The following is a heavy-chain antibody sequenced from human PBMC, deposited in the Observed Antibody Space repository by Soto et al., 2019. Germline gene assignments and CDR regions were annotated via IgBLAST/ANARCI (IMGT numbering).Heavy chain of an antibody. CDR1: GGSFSGYY. Sequence: QVQLQQWGAGLLKPSETLSLTCAVYGGSFSGYYWSWIRQPPGKGLEWIGEINHSGSTNYNPSLKRRVTISVDTSETQLSLKLSSVAAADTAVYYCARGLDDYDFWSGPYDSNWFDPWGQGTLVTVSS. CDR2: INHSGST. J-gene: IGHJ5*02. V-gene: IGHV4-34*01. CDR3: ARGLDDYDFWSGPYDSNWFDP. D-gene: IGHD3-3*01.